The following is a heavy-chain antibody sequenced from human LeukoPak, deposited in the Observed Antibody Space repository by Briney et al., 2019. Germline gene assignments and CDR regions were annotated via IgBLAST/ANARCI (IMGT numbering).Heavy chain of an antibody. Sequence: SETLSLTCTVSGGSISSYCWGWIRQPPGKGLEWIGYIYYTGTTNYNPSLKSRVTISVDTSKNQFSLKLSSVTAADTAVYYCARLMITFGGVIVRFDYWGQGTLVTVSS. J-gene: IGHJ4*02. CDR2: IYYTGTT. CDR1: GGSISSYC. D-gene: IGHD3-16*02. V-gene: IGHV4-59*08. CDR3: ARLMITFGGVIVRFDY.